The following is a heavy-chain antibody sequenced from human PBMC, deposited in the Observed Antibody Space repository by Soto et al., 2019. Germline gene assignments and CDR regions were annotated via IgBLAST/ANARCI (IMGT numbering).Heavy chain of an antibody. CDR2: INHSGST. V-gene: IGHV4-34*01. CDR1: GGSISSYY. CDR3: ARGAHDTYYYDSSGYYYGAFDI. D-gene: IGHD3-22*01. Sequence: SETLSLTCTVSGGSISSYYWSWIRQPPGKGLEWIGEINHSGSTNYNPSLKSRVTISVDTSKNQFSLKLSSVTAADTAVYYCARGAHDTYYYDSSGYYYGAFDIWGQGTMVTVSS. J-gene: IGHJ3*02.